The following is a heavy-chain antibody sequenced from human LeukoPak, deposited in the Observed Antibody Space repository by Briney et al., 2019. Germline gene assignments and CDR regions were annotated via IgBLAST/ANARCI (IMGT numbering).Heavy chain of an antibody. D-gene: IGHD3-22*01. J-gene: IGHJ4*02. CDR2: IYNSGSN. Sequence: PSETLSLTCSVSGGSISTYYWSWIRQTPGKGLEQIGYIYNSGSNNYNPSLEGRVTMSIDTSKNQFSLKLSSVTAADTAVYYCTRGGYYEPIDSWGQGTLVTVSS. CDR1: GGSISTYY. V-gene: IGHV4-59*01. CDR3: TRGGYYEPIDS.